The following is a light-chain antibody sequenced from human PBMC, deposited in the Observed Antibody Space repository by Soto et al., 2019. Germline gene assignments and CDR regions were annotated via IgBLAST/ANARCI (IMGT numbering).Light chain of an antibody. CDR3: RSFAGNNNLV. CDR2: EVS. V-gene: IGLV2-8*01. Sequence: QSVLTQPPSASGSPGQSVTISCTGTSSDVGGYNYVSWYQQHPGKAPKLMISEVSKRPSGVPDRFSGSKSGNTASLTVSGLHAEDEADYYCRSFAGNNNLVFGGGTKVTVL. CDR1: SSDVGGYNY. J-gene: IGLJ2*01.